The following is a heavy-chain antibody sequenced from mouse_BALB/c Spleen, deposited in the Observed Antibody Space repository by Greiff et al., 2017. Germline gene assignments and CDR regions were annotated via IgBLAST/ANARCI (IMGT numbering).Heavy chain of an antibody. CDR2: ISSGGGST. CDR1: GFAFSSYD. Sequence: EVHLVESGGGLVKPGGSLKLSCAASGFAFSSYDMSWVRQTPEKRLEWVAYISSGGGSTYYPDTVKGRFTISRDNAKNTLYLQMSSLKSEDTAMYYCARQDYDYDWFAYWGQGTLVTVSA. CDR3: ARQDYDYDWFAY. V-gene: IGHV5-12-1*01. D-gene: IGHD2-4*01. J-gene: IGHJ3*01.